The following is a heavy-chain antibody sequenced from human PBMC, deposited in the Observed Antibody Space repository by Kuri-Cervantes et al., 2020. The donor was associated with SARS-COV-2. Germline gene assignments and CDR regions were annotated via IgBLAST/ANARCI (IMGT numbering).Heavy chain of an antibody. Sequence: LRLSCSLSRGSISSSSYYWGWIRQSPEKGLEWIGFMYSSGTTYYNPSLRSRITIFVDTSRRQFSLKLRSVTAADTAVYYCARSAVSGNLYDYGLGVWGQGTSVTVSS. CDR3: ARSAVSGNLYDYGLGV. J-gene: IGHJ6*02. D-gene: IGHD6-19*01. V-gene: IGHV4-39*01. CDR2: MYSSGTT. CDR1: RGSISSSSYY.